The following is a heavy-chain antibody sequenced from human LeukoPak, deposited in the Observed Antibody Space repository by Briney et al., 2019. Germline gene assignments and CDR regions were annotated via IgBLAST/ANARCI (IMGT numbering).Heavy chain of an antibody. V-gene: IGHV4-59*01. CDR2: IYYSGST. Sequence: PSETLSLTCTVPGGSISSYYWSWIRQPPGKGLEWIGYIYYSGSTNYNPSLKSRVNISVDTSKNQFSLRLSSVTAADTAVYYCARGIAARLVAFDIWGQGTMVTVSS. CDR3: ARGIAARLVAFDI. CDR1: GGSISSYY. J-gene: IGHJ3*02. D-gene: IGHD6-6*01.